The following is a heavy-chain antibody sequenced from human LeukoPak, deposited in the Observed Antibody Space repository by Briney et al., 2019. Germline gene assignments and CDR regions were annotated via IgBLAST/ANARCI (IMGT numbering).Heavy chain of an antibody. CDR2: ISSSSTYI. D-gene: IGHD5-18*01. CDR3: ARGGGYSFGPTELDF. CDR1: GFTFSSYS. Sequence: GGSLRLSCAASGFTFSSYSMNWVRQAPGKGLEWVSSISSSSTYIYYADSVKGRFTISRDNAKNSVYLQMNGLRAEDTAVYYCARGGGYSFGPTELDFWGQGTLVTVSS. V-gene: IGHV3-21*04. J-gene: IGHJ4*02.